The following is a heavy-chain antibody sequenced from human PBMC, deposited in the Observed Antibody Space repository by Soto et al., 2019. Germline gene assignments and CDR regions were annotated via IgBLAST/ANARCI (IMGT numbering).Heavy chain of an antibody. CDR2: ISNDGSNK. V-gene: IGHV3-30*18. CDR3: AKDRSGTTADAFDI. CDR1: GFTFSSYA. D-gene: IGHD1-1*01. Sequence: GGSLRLSCAASGFTFSSYAMSWVRQAPGKGLEWVAVISNDGSNKYYADSVKGRFTISRDNSQNTLYLQMNSLRAEDTAIYYCAKDRSGTTADAFDIWGQGTMVTVSS. J-gene: IGHJ3*02.